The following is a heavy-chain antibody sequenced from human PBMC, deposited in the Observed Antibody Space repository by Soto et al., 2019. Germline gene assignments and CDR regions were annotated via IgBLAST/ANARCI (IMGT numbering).Heavy chain of an antibody. CDR1: GFTFSSYE. CDR2: ISSSGSTI. Sequence: PGGSLRLSCAASGFTFSSYEMNWVRQAPGKGLEWVSYISSSGSTIYYADSVKGRFTISRDNAKNSLYLQMNSLRAEDTGVYYCASLYYYDSSGYYSEYNWFDPWGQGTVVTVYS. D-gene: IGHD3-22*01. J-gene: IGHJ5*02. CDR3: ASLYYYDSSGYYSEYNWFDP. V-gene: IGHV3-48*03.